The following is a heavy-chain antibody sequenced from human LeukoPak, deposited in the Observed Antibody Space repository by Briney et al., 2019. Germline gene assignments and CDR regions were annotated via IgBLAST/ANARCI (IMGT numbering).Heavy chain of an antibody. D-gene: IGHD3-22*01. CDR1: GDSFSSNSAA. V-gene: IGHV6-1*01. Sequence: SQTLSLTCAISGDSFSSNSAAWNWIRQSPARGLEWLGRTYYRSKWYNDYAVSVKSLIANNPDTSKNQFSLQLNSVTPEDTAVYFCARTSYYDSSGSYRDAFDIWGQGTVVSVSS. CDR3: ARTSYYDSSGSYRDAFDI. CDR2: TYYRSKWYN. J-gene: IGHJ3*02.